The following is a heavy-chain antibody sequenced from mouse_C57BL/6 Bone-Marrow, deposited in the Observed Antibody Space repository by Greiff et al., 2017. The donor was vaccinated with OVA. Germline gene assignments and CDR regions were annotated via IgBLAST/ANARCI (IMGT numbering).Heavy chain of an antibody. CDR3: AKTGTWYFDV. CDR2: ISSGSSTI. Sequence: EVKLMESGGGLVKPGGSLKLSCAASGFTFSDYGMHWVRQAPEKGLEWVAYISSGSSTIYYADTVKGRFTISRDNAKNTLCLQMTSLRSEDTAMYYCAKTGTWYFDVWGTGTTVTVSS. V-gene: IGHV5-17*01. CDR1: GFTFSDYG. D-gene: IGHD4-1*01. J-gene: IGHJ1*03.